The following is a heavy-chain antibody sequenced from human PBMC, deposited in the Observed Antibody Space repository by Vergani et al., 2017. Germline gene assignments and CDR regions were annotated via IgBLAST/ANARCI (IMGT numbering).Heavy chain of an antibody. CDR2: INAGNGNT. D-gene: IGHD6-13*01. CDR3: ARYWEQQLVRYYFDY. J-gene: IGHJ4*02. CDR1: GYSFTSYA. Sequence: QVQLVQSGAEVKKPGASVRVSCKASGYSFTSYAMHWVRQAPGQNLEWMGWINAGNGNTKYSQKFQGRVTITRDTSASTAYMELSSLRSEDTAVYYCARYWEQQLVRYYFDYWGQGTLVTVSS. V-gene: IGHV1-3*01.